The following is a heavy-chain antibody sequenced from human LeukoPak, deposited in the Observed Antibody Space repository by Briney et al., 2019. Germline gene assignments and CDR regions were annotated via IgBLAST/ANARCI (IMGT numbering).Heavy chain of an antibody. CDR3: AREGRSSSPMDY. J-gene: IGHJ4*02. CDR1: GYTFTEHW. Sequence: GESLKISCKVSGYTFTEHWIGWVRQMPGKGLEWLGIIYPGDSDTRYPSFQGQVTISADKSISTAYLQWGSLKASGTAMYYCAREGRSSSPMDYWGQGTLVTVSS. CDR2: IYPGDSDT. V-gene: IGHV5-51*01. D-gene: IGHD6-6*01.